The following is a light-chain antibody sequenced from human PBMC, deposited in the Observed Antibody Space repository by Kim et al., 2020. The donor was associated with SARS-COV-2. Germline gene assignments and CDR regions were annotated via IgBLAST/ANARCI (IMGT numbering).Light chain of an antibody. CDR3: QQYGSSPQYT. CDR2: GAS. Sequence: SPGERATLSCRASQSVSSSYLAWYQQKPGQAPRLLIYGASSRATGIPDRFSGSGSGTDFTLTISSLEPEDFAVYYCQQYGSSPQYTFGQGTKLEI. V-gene: IGKV3-20*01. CDR1: QSVSSSY. J-gene: IGKJ2*01.